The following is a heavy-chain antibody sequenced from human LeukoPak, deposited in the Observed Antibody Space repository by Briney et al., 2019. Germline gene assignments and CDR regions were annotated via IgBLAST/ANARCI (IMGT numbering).Heavy chain of an antibody. V-gene: IGHV3-30*07. CDR2: ISYDGSNK. CDR1: GFTFSSYA. Sequence: PGRSLRLSCAASGFTFSSYAMHWVRRAPGKGLEWVAVISYDGSNKYYADSVKGRFTISRDNSKNTLCLQMNSLRAEDTAVYYYARGSIVGATYYFDYWGQGTLVTVSS. J-gene: IGHJ4*02. D-gene: IGHD1-26*01. CDR3: ARGSIVGATYYFDY.